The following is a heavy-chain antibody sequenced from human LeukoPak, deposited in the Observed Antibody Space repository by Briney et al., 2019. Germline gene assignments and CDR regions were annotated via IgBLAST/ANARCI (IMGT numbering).Heavy chain of an antibody. V-gene: IGHV3-21*01. CDR1: GFTFSSYS. D-gene: IGHD5-18*01. CDR2: ISSSSSYI. CDR3: ARESSPGYSYGYPLAY. Sequence: GGSLRLSCAASGFTFSSYSMNWVRQAPGKGLEWVSSISSSSSYIYYADSVKGRFTISRDNATNSLYLQMNSLRADDTAVYYCARESSPGYSYGYPLAYWGQGTLVTVSS. J-gene: IGHJ4*02.